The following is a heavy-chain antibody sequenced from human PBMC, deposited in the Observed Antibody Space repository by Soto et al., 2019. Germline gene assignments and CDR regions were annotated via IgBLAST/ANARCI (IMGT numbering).Heavy chain of an antibody. CDR2: IYYSGST. J-gene: IGHJ6*02. D-gene: IGHD3-3*01. Sequence: SETLSLTCTVSGGSISSYYWSWIRQPPGKGLEWIGYIYYSGSTNYNPSLKSRVTISVDTSKNQFSLKLSSVTAADTAVYYCARDTITIFGVDYYGMDVWGQGTTVTVSS. V-gene: IGHV4-59*01. CDR3: ARDTITIFGVDYYGMDV. CDR1: GGSISSYY.